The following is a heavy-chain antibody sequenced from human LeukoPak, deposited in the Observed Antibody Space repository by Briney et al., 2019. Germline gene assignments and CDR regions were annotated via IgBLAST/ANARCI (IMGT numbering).Heavy chain of an antibody. CDR3: AKARGAVAGTFDY. J-gene: IGHJ4*02. Sequence: GRSLRLSCAASGFTFDDYAMHWVRQAPGKGLEWVSGISWNSGSIGYADSVKGRFTISRDNAKNSLYLRMNSLRAEDTALYYCAKARGAVAGTFDYWGQGTLVTVSS. V-gene: IGHV3-9*01. D-gene: IGHD6-19*01. CDR1: GFTFDDYA. CDR2: ISWNSGSI.